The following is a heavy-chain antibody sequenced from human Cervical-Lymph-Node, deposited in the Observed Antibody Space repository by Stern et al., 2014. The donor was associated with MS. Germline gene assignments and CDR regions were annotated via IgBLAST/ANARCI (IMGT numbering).Heavy chain of an antibody. CDR3: ARAPRKSYDGMDV. D-gene: IGHD1-14*01. V-gene: IGHV3-13*01. CDR1: GFAFSRFD. J-gene: IGHJ6*02. Sequence: EMQLVESGGGLMQPGGSLRLSCVASGFAFSRFDIHWVRQVAGKRLEWVSSIGTSGDTYYPDSVKGRFTISRENAKNSVYLQMNSLRAGDTAVYFCARAPRKSYDGMDVWGQGTTVIVSS. CDR2: IGTSGDT.